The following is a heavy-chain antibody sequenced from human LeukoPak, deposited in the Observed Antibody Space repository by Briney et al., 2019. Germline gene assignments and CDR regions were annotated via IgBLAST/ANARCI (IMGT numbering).Heavy chain of an antibody. CDR3: ARDYHGNNWYYFDY. Sequence: GASVKVSCKASGYTFTGYYMHWVRQAPGQGLEWMGWINPNSGGTNYAQKFQGRVTMTRDTSISTAYMELSRLRSDDTAVYYCARDYHGNNWYYFDYWGQGTLVAASS. V-gene: IGHV1-2*02. CDR2: INPNSGGT. CDR1: GYTFTGYY. J-gene: IGHJ4*02. D-gene: IGHD1-1*01.